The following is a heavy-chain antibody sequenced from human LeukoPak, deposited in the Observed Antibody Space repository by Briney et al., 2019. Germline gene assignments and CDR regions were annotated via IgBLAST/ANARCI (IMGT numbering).Heavy chain of an antibody. Sequence: SVKVSCKASGGTFSSYAISWVRQAPGQGLEWMGGVIPIFGTANYAQKFQGRVTITADESTSTAYMELSSLRSEDTAVYYCARDLYYDFWSGYYSWGQGTLVTVSS. V-gene: IGHV1-69*13. J-gene: IGHJ5*02. CDR2: VIPIFGTA. CDR3: ARDLYYDFWSGYYS. D-gene: IGHD3-3*01. CDR1: GGTFSSYA.